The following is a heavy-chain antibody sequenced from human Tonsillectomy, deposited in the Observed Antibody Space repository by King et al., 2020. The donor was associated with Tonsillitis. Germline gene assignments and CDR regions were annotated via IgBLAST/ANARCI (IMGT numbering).Heavy chain of an antibody. J-gene: IGHJ5*02. CDR3: ARDKPHSSIPSPNLKNYNGFDP. CDR1: GGTFSSYA. Sequence: QLVQSGAEVKKPGSSVKVSCKASGGTFSSYAISWVRQAPGQGLEWMGGIIPIFGTANYAQKFQGRVTITADESTSTAYMELSSLRSEDTAVYYCARDKPHSSIPSPNLKNYNGFDPWGQGTLVTVSS. D-gene: IGHD6-13*01. CDR2: IIPIFGTA. V-gene: IGHV1-69*01.